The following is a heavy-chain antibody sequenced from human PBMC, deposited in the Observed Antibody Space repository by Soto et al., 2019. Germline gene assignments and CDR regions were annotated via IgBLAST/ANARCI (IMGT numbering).Heavy chain of an antibody. CDR2: MYHGGNT. CDR3: ARGSRRRYSANYPFDY. CDR1: GGSISSNAFY. D-gene: IGHD1-1*01. Sequence: QLQLQESGPGLVKPSETLSLTCTVSGGSISSNAFYWGWIRQSPGKGLEWIGHMYHGGNTYYNPSLKIRGTITGDASTTHFSLPPHYSTAADTAVYYCARGSRRRYSANYPFDYWGQGSLVTVSS. J-gene: IGHJ4*02. V-gene: IGHV4-39*02.